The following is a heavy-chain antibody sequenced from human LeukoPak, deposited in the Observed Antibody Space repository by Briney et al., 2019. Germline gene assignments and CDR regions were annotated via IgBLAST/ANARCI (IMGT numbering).Heavy chain of an antibody. J-gene: IGHJ4*02. Sequence: SETLSLTCAFYVGSFSGYYWSGIRQPPSKGLAWMGEINDSERINYNPSLKSRVTISVDTSKNQFSLKLNSLTAADTAVYYCARRTYSSTWYFDYWGQGTLVTVSS. CDR1: VGSFSGYY. CDR3: ARRTYSSTWYFDY. CDR2: INDSERI. V-gene: IGHV4-34*01. D-gene: IGHD6-13*01.